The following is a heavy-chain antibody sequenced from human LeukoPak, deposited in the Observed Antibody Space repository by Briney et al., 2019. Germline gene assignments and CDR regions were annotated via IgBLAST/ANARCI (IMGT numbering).Heavy chain of an antibody. CDR2: ISSSSSYI. J-gene: IGHJ4*02. D-gene: IGHD3-22*01. CDR1: GFTFSSYS. CDR3: ARQLDYYDSSGYYYVLDY. Sequence: PGGSLRLSCAASGFTFSSYSMNWVRQAPGKGLEWVSSISSSSSYIYYADSVKGRFTISRDNAKNSLYLQMNSLRAEDTAVYYCARQLDYYDSSGYYYVLDYWGQGTLVTVSS. V-gene: IGHV3-21*01.